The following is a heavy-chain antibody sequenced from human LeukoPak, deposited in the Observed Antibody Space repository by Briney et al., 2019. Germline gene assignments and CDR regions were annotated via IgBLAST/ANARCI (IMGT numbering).Heavy chain of an antibody. CDR2: IASDGSST. J-gene: IGHJ4*02. CDR1: GFTFSSYW. D-gene: IGHD4-23*01. V-gene: IGHV3-74*01. CDR3: ARGRPHGNDY. Sequence: GGSLRLSCAASGFTFSSYWMNWVRHAPGKGLVWVSRIASDGSSTTYADSVKGRFSISRDNAKNTLYLQMNSLRVEDTAVYYCARGRPHGNDYWGQGTLVTVSS.